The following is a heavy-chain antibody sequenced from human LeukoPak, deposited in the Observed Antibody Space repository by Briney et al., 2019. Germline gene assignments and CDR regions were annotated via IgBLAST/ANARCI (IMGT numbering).Heavy chain of an antibody. J-gene: IGHJ5*02. CDR3: ARSSSSGWGFRFDP. Sequence: GGSLRLSCAASGFTVSSNYMSWVRQAPGKGLEWVSVLYTGGRTYYADSVKGRFTISRDNSKNTLYLQLNSLRAEDTAVYYCARSSSSGWGFRFDPWGQGTLVTVSS. CDR2: LYTGGRT. V-gene: IGHV3-53*01. D-gene: IGHD6-19*01. CDR1: GFTVSSNY.